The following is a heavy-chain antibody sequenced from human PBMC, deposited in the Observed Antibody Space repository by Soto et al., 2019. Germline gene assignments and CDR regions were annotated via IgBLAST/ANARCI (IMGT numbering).Heavy chain of an antibody. CDR1: GGSISSGDYY. CDR3: ASAHYYYDRSGYFHY. D-gene: IGHD3-22*01. J-gene: IGHJ4*02. CDR2: IYYSGST. Sequence: SETLSLTCTVSGGSISSGDYYWSWIRQHPGKGLEWIGYIYYSGSTYYNPSLKSRVTISVDTSKNQFSLKLSSVTAADTAVYYCASAHYYYDRSGYFHYWGQGSLVTVSS. V-gene: IGHV4-31*03.